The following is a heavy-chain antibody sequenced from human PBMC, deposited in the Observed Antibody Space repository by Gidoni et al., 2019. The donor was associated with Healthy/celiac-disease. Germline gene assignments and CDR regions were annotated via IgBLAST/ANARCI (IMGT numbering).Heavy chain of an antibody. CDR2: IYYSGST. J-gene: IGHJ4*02. D-gene: IGHD6-13*01. CDR3: AREIAAADTRVLDY. Sequence: QLQLQESGPGLVKPSETLSLTCTVSGGSIRSSSYYWGWIRQPPGKGLEWIGSIYYSGSTYYNPSLKSRVTISVDTSKNQFSLKLSSVTAADTAVYYCAREIAAADTRVLDYWGQGTLVTVSS. CDR1: GGSIRSSSYY. V-gene: IGHV4-39*02.